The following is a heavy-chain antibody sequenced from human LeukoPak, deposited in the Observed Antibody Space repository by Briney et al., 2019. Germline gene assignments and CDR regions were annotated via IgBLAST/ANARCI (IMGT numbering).Heavy chain of an antibody. D-gene: IGHD5-18*01. CDR3: TTGTWIQLWLADY. CDR1: GFTFTKAW. Sequence: PGGSLRLSCAASGFTFTKAWMSWVRQAPGKGLEWVGHINPSSDGGTTDYVAPVKGRFSISRDDSKNTLHLQMNRLKTEDTAVYYCTTGTWIQLWLADYWGQGTLVTVSS. V-gene: IGHV3-15*01. CDR2: INPSSDGGTT. J-gene: IGHJ4*02.